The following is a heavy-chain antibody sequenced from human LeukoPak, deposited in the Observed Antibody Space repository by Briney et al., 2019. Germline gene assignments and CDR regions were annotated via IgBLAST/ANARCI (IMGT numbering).Heavy chain of an antibody. CDR3: ARGNWFDP. Sequence: SETLTLTCSVYGGSFSGYYCSWIRQSPGKGLEWIGEINHSGSTNYNLSLKSRVTISVDTSKNHFSLKLTSVTAADTAVYYCARGNWFDPWGQGTLVTFSS. CDR2: INHSGST. J-gene: IGHJ5*02. CDR1: GGSFSGYY. V-gene: IGHV4-34*01.